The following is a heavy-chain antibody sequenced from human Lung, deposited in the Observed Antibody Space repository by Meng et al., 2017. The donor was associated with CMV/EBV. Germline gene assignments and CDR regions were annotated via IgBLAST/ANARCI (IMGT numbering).Heavy chain of an antibody. Sequence: SLTCSVSGGSIKNTDYYWAWVRQVPGKGLEWIGSILYSGGTYYNPSLGSRVTILLDTSKNQFSLKVNSVTAADTAVYYCAREDYYDSSGYHKTLDIRGQGXLVTVSS. V-gene: IGHV4-39*07. CDR2: ILYSGGT. D-gene: IGHD3-22*01. CDR3: AREDYYDSSGYHKTLDI. J-gene: IGHJ4*03. CDR1: GGSIKNTDYY.